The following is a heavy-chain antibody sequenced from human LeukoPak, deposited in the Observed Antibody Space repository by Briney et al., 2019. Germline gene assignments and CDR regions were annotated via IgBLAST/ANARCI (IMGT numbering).Heavy chain of an antibody. CDR3: ARQFAS. CDR1: GFTFSDHI. V-gene: IGHV3-48*01. Sequence: GGSLGLSCAASGFTFSDHIMNWVRQLPGKRLEWVAYVSGSGSTVYYADSVKGRFTISRDNGKSSLYLQMNSLRVEDTALYYCARQFASWGQGTLVTVSS. CDR2: VSGSGSTV. J-gene: IGHJ4*02.